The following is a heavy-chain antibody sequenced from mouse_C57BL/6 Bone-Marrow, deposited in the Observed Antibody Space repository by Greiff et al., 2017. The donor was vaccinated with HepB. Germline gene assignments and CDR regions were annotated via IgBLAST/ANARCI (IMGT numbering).Heavy chain of an antibody. J-gene: IGHJ4*01. CDR3: ARYYDYDEGPLGY. V-gene: IGHV1-82*01. Sequence: QVQLQQSGPELVKPGASVKISCKASGYAFSSSWMNWVKQRPGKGLEWIGRIYPGDGDTNYNGKFKGKATLTADKSSSTAYMQLSSLTSEDSAVYFCARYYDYDEGPLGYWGQGTSVTVSS. D-gene: IGHD2-4*01. CDR1: GYAFSSSW. CDR2: IYPGDGDT.